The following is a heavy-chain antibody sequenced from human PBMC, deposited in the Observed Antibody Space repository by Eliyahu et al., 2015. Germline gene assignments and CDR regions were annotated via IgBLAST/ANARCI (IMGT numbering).Heavy chain of an antibody. CDR2: ISKDESNK. CDR1: GFSFXXYA. Sequence: QVQLVESGGGVVQPGESLRLSCGASGFSFXXYAMHWVRQAPGKGLEWVALISKDESNKRYADSVRGRFTISRDNPNNTLYLQMDSLRPEDTAVYYCARDRFRDTSGHFVGDSWGQGTLVTVSS. V-gene: IGHV3-30-3*01. D-gene: IGHD3-22*01. CDR3: ARDRFRDTSGHFVGDS. J-gene: IGHJ5*01.